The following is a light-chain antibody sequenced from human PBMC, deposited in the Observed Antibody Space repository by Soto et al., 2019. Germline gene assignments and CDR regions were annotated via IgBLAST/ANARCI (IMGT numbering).Light chain of an antibody. CDR2: VGTGEIVG. CDR1: SGYSNYK. Sequence: QSVLTQPPSASASLGASVTLTCTLSSGYSNYKVDWYQQRPGKGPRFVMRVGTGEIVGSRGDGIPDRFSVLGSGLNRYLTIRNIQEEDESDYHCGADHGSGSNFVRVFGGGTKLTVL. J-gene: IGLJ2*01. V-gene: IGLV9-49*03. CDR3: GADHGSGSNFVRV.